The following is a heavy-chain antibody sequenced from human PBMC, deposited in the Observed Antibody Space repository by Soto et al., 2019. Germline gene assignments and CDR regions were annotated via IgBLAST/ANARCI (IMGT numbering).Heavy chain of an antibody. Sequence: GGSLRLSCAASGFTFSSNWMSWVRQAPGKGLEWVANIKQDGSDKYYLDSVKGRFTISRDNAKNSLYLQMNSLRAEDTAVYYCARDSYYGSGSTTYFDYWGQGTLVTVSS. CDR3: ARDSYYGSGSTTYFDY. CDR1: GFTFSSNW. CDR2: IKQDGSDK. D-gene: IGHD3-10*01. J-gene: IGHJ4*02. V-gene: IGHV3-7*01.